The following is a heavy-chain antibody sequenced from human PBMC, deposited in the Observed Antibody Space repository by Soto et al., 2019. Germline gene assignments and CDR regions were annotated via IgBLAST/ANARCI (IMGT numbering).Heavy chain of an antibody. J-gene: IGHJ4*02. CDR1: GDTFSFYT. CDR2: INPMVGMA. V-gene: IGHV1-69*02. Sequence: QVQLVQSGAEVKKPGSSVRLSCTASGDTFSFYTISWVRQAPGQGPEWMGRINPMVGMADYPQKFQGRVTISADKSTSTAYMVLSSLRSDDTAVYFCATNYGSGITHFDYWGQGTLVTVSS. D-gene: IGHD3-10*01. CDR3: ATNYGSGITHFDY.